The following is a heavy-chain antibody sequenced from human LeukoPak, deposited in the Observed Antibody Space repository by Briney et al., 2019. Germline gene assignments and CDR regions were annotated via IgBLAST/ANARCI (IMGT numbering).Heavy chain of an antibody. V-gene: IGHV3-30*02. CDR1: GSNFRSSG. CDR2: IQNDGSDK. D-gene: IGHD6-13*01. J-gene: IGHJ4*02. Sequence: GESLRLACAASGSNFRSSGMHWVRQAPGKGLEWVTFIQNDGSDKYYAASVKGRFTISRDNSKNTVYLHMASLRADDTALYYCAREGGRAVPGRFDQWGQGTLVTVSS. CDR3: AREGGRAVPGRFDQ.